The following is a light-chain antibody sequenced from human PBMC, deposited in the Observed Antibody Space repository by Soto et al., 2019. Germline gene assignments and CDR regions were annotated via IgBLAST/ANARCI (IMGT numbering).Light chain of an antibody. CDR3: QQLNSYPYT. J-gene: IGKJ2*01. CDR2: AAS. V-gene: IGKV1-9*01. CDR1: QGIRSY. Sequence: IQLTQSPSSLSASVGARVTITCRASQGIRSYLAWYQQEPGKAPKLLIYAASTLQSGVPSRFSGSGSVTDFTLTISSLQPEDFATYYCQQLNSYPYTFGQGTKLEIK.